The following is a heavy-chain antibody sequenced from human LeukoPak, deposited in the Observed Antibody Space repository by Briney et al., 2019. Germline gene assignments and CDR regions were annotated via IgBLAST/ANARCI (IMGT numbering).Heavy chain of an antibody. Sequence: GSLRLSCAASGFTFSDYYMSWIRQAPGKGLEWIGSIYYSGSTYYNPSLKSRVTISVDTSKNQFSLKLSSVTAADTAVYYCARQSGSRTRSNNWFDPWGQGTLVTVSS. CDR3: ARQSGSRTRSNNWFDP. D-gene: IGHD3-10*01. CDR2: IYYSGST. J-gene: IGHJ5*02. CDR1: GFTFSDYY. V-gene: IGHV4-39*01.